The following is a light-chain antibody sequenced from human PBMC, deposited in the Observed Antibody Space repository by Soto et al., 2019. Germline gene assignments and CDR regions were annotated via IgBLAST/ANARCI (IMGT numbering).Light chain of an antibody. J-gene: IGKJ1*01. CDR2: GAL. CDR3: QQANSFPWT. V-gene: IGKV1-12*01. Sequence: DIQMTQSPSSVSASVGDRVTITCRASQGIGSWLAWYQQKPGKAPKLLIYGALSLQSGVPSRFSGSGSGTDFTLTISSLQPEDFATYYCQQANSFPWTFGQGTQVDIK. CDR1: QGIGSW.